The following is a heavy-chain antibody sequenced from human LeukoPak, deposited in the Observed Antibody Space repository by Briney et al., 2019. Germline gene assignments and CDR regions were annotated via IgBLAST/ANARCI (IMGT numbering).Heavy chain of an antibody. Sequence: GGSLRLSCAASGFTFSSYGMHWVRQAPGKGLEWVAVIWYDGSNKYYADSVKGRFTISRDNSKNTLYLQMNSLRAEDTAVYYCAKYVGSGGGPFDYWGQGTLVTVSS. J-gene: IGHJ4*02. CDR2: IWYDGSNK. CDR1: GFTFSSYG. CDR3: AKYVGSGGGPFDY. D-gene: IGHD3-10*02. V-gene: IGHV3-33*06.